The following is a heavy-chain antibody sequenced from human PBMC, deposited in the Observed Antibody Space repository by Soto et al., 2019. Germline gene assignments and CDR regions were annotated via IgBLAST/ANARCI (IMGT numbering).Heavy chain of an antibody. CDR2: LFYSWYS. CDR3: VGLNPIVVVPTAMGWFDP. Sequence: SETLSLTCTVSGDSISSGGYYLSWIRQSPGKGLEWVGYLFYSWYSYYNPSLKSRLFISVDTSKNHFSLRLSSVTAEDTAVYYCVGLNPIVVVPTAMGWFDPWGQGALVT. V-gene: IGHV4-30-4*08. J-gene: IGHJ5*02. CDR1: GDSISSGGYY. D-gene: IGHD2-2*01.